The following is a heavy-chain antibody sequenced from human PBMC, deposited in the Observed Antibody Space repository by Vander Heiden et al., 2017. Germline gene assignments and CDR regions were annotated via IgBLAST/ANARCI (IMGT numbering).Heavy chain of an antibody. CDR2: IYYKMGKT. J-gene: IGHJ5*02. V-gene: IGHV4-39*01. D-gene: IGHD3-10*01. CDR3: ATTDYGSGSSMFSWCEP. CDR1: GGPISGSSCS. Sequence: QFQLQESGPALVKPSETLSLTCTVSGGPISGSSCSWGWIRQPPGKGLEGIGSIYYKMGKTYYNQSLKSRVSIFMDTAKKQFSLKLKSVTAADTAVYFWATTDYGSGSSMFSWCEPWGRGTLGIVSS.